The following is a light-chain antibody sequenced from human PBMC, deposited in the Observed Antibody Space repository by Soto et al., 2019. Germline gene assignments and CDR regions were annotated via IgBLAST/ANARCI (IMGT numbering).Light chain of an antibody. V-gene: IGKV3-20*01. J-gene: IGKJ1*01. CDR3: QQYSSSPTWT. CDR1: QSVSSNY. CDR2: GAS. Sequence: ESVLTQSPGTLSLSPGERATLSCRASQSVSSNYLAWYQQKPGQAPRLLIYGASTRATGIPDRFSGSGSGTDFTLTISRLEPEDSAVYYCQQYSSSPTWTFGQGINVDIK.